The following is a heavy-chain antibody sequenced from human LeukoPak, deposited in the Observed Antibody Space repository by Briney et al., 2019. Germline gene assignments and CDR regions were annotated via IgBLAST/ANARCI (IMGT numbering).Heavy chain of an antibody. CDR1: GFTFSSYS. Sequence: GGSLRLSCAASGFTFSSYSMNWVRQAPGKGLEWVSSISSSSSYIYYADSVKGRFTISRDNAKDSLYLQMNSLRAEDTAVYYCARDTDYDYGDEGGVYWGQGTLVTVSS. CDR3: ARDTDYDYGDEGGVY. J-gene: IGHJ4*02. D-gene: IGHD4-17*01. CDR2: ISSSSSYI. V-gene: IGHV3-21*01.